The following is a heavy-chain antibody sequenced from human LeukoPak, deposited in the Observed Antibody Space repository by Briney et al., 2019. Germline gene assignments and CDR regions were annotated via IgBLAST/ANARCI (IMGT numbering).Heavy chain of an antibody. D-gene: IGHD3-3*01. J-gene: IGHJ4*02. Sequence: PGRSLRLSCADSGFTFSSFGMHWVRQAPGKGLEWVALIRYDGRNKYYADSVEGRFTISRDSSKNILYLQMNSLTSEDTAVYYCAKSRRDYAFWSGYYWGQGTLVTVSS. V-gene: IGHV3-30*02. CDR2: IRYDGRNK. CDR3: AKSRRDYAFWSGYY. CDR1: GFTFSSFG.